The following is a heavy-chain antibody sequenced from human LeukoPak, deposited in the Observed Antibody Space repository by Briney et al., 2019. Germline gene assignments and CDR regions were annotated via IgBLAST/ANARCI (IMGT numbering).Heavy chain of an antibody. Sequence: GGSLRLSCAASGFTFSSYSMNWVRQAPGKGLEWVSSISSSSSYIYYADSVKGRFTISRDNSKNTLYLQMNSLRAEDTAVYYCATLQRGYSYGPFDYWGQGTLVTVSS. CDR2: ISSSSSYI. V-gene: IGHV3-21*04. CDR1: GFTFSSYS. CDR3: ATLQRGYSYGPFDY. D-gene: IGHD5-18*01. J-gene: IGHJ4*02.